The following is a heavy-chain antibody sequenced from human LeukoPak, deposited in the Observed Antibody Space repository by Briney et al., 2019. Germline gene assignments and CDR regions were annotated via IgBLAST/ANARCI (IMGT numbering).Heavy chain of an antibody. Sequence: QSGGYLRLSCAASGFPFNSFWMHWVRQAPGKGLVWVSDMNEYSTTIRYADSVKGRFTISRDNAKSILYLQMNNLRAEDTAMYFCARGGVNPVDHWGQGTLVTVSS. V-gene: IGHV3-74*01. J-gene: IGHJ4*02. D-gene: IGHD1-14*01. CDR2: MNEYSTTI. CDR3: ARGGVNPVDH. CDR1: GFPFNSFW.